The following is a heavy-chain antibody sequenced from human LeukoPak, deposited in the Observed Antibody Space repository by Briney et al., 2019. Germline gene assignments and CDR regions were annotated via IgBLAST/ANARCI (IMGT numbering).Heavy chain of an antibody. D-gene: IGHD3-9*01. CDR2: ISGSGGST. V-gene: IGHV3-23*01. CDR1: GFTFSSYA. Sequence: GGSLRLSCAASGFTFSSYATSWVRQAPGKGLERVSAISGSGGSTYYADSVKGRFTISRDNSKNTLYLQMNSLRAEDTAVYYCAKALGQYYDILTGYPSWGQGTLVTVSS. CDR3: AKALGQYYDILTGYPS. J-gene: IGHJ5*02.